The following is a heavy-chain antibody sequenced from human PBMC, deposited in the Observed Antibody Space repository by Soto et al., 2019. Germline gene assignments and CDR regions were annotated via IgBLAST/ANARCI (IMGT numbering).Heavy chain of an antibody. V-gene: IGHV1-46*01. CDR3: ARVPPFGYDSSGYRDY. CDR1: GYTFTSYY. CDR2: INPSGGST. Sequence: ASVKVSCKASGYTFTSYYMHWVRQAPGQGLEWMGIINPSGGSTNYAQKFQGRVTMTRDTSTSTVYMELSSLRSEDTAVYYCARVPPFGYDSSGYRDYWGQGTLVTVSS. J-gene: IGHJ4*02. D-gene: IGHD3-22*01.